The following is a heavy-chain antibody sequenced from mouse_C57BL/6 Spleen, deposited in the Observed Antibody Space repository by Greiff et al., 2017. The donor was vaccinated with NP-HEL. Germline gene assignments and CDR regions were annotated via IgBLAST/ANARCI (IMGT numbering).Heavy chain of an antibody. D-gene: IGHD1-1*01. CDR3: ARERLLLRSPYYFDY. J-gene: IGHJ2*01. Sequence: EVQLQQSGGGLVKPGGSLKLSCAASGFTFSSYAMSWVRQTPEKRLEWVATISDGGSYTYYLDNVKGRFTISRDNAKNNLYLQMSHLKSEDTAMYYCARERLLLRSPYYFDYWGQGTTLTVSS. V-gene: IGHV5-4*01. CDR1: GFTFSSYA. CDR2: ISDGGSYT.